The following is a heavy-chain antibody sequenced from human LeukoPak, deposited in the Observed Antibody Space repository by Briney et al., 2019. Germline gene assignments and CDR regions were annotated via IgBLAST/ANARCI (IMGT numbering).Heavy chain of an antibody. D-gene: IGHD1-26*01. V-gene: IGHV1-18*01. CDR3: ARHSGSYYVNDY. Sequence: ASVKVSCKASGYTFTNYGIRWVRQAPGQGLEWMGWISASNGNTHYAQKLQGRVTMTTDTSTSTAYMELRSLRSDDTAVYYCARHSGSYYVNDYWGQGTLVTVSS. J-gene: IGHJ4*02. CDR2: ISASNGNT. CDR1: GYTFTNYG.